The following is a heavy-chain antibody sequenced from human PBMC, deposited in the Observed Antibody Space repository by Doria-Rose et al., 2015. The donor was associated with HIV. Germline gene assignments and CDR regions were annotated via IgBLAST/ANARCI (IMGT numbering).Heavy chain of an antibody. CDR1: GFTFSRHR. V-gene: IGHV3-21*01. D-gene: IGHD3-10*01. CDR3: ATGVTLDY. CDR2: ISSTSSYI. J-gene: IGHJ4*02. Sequence: VQLVQFGGGLVRPGGSLRLSCATSGFTFSRHRINWVRQAPGQGLECVSSISSTSSYIDYADSVRGRFTISRDSSRNSLYLQMDSLRAEDTAIYYCATGVTLDYWGQGTLVTVSS.